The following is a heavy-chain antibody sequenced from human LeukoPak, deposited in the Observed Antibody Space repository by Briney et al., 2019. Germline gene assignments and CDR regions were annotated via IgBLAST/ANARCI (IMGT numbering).Heavy chain of an antibody. Sequence: GGSLRLSCAASGFTFISYDMNWVRQAPGRGLEWVSYITSSGGTTYYTDSVKGRFTISRDNAGNSLYLQMNSLRAEDTAIYYCARVGLSSSSLDYWGQGTLVTVSP. J-gene: IGHJ4*02. CDR3: ARVGLSSSSLDY. CDR1: GFTFISYD. V-gene: IGHV3-48*03. CDR2: ITSSGGTT. D-gene: IGHD6-6*01.